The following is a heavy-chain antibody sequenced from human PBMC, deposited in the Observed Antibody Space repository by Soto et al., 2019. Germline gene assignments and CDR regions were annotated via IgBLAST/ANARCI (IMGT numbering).Heavy chain of an antibody. CDR2: ISYDGSKK. CDR3: ARILIIGTTRGSYFDY. V-gene: IGHV3-30*03. CDR1: GFTFSIYG. D-gene: IGHD1-20*01. J-gene: IGHJ4*02. Sequence: ADSGFTFSIYGIHCFRQDPGKGLEWVAGISYDGSKKYYADSVKGRFTISRDNAKNSLYLQMNGLRAEDTAVYYCARILIIGTTRGSYFDYWGQGTLVTVSS.